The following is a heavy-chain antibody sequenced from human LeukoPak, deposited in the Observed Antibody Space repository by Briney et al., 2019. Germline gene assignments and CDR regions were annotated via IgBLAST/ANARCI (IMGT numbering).Heavy chain of an antibody. D-gene: IGHD3-10*01. V-gene: IGHV3-23*01. CDR2: ISGSGGST. Sequence: PGGSLRLSCAASGFTFSSYAMSWVRQAPGKGLEWVLAISGSGGSTYYAVSVKGRFTISRDNSKNTLYLQMNSLRAEDTAVYYCAYDYYGSGSYYKGNWFDPWGEGTLVTVSS. CDR3: AYDYYGSGSYYKGNWFDP. CDR1: GFTFSSYA. J-gene: IGHJ5*02.